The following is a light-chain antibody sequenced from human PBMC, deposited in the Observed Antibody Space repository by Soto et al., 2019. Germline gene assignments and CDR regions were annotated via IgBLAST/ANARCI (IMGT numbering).Light chain of an antibody. J-gene: IGKJ4*01. CDR1: HDVSRN. V-gene: IGKV1-33*01. Sequence: DIQMTQSPSSLSASVGDRVTIACQSRHDVSRNLNWFQQKPGEAPKLLIYDSSNLERGVPSRFSGSGSVTDVTLTISSLQPEDVATYYSQQYNSMLSFGGGTEVEMK. CDR2: DSS. CDR3: QQYNSMLS.